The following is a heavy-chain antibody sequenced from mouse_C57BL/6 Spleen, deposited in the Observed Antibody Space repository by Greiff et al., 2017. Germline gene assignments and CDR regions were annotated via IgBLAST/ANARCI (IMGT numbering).Heavy chain of an antibody. CDR1: GYTFTDYN. J-gene: IGHJ2*01. CDR3: ARLVPHFEC. V-gene: IGHV1-22*01. Sequence: EVQLQQSGPVLVKPGASVKMSCKASGYTFTDYNMHWVKQSHGKSLEWIGYINPKNGGTSYNQKFKGKAKLTVIKSSSTAYMELRSLTSEDSAVYYCARLVPHFECWGQGTTLTVSS. CDR2: INPKNGGT.